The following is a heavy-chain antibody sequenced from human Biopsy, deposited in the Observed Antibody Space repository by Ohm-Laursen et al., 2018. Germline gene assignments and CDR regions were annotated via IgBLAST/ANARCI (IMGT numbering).Heavy chain of an antibody. Sequence: SLRLSCSASGFSFSTYGIYWVRQAPGKGLEWVAAIWYDGTNKYYAESVKGRLTISRDNAKNSLYLQMNSLRVEDTALYFCARLGELHGLWYFDFWGQGALVTVSS. CDR3: ARLGELHGLWYFDF. J-gene: IGHJ4*02. D-gene: IGHD2-21*01. V-gene: IGHV3-33*07. CDR2: IWYDGTNK. CDR1: GFSFSTYG.